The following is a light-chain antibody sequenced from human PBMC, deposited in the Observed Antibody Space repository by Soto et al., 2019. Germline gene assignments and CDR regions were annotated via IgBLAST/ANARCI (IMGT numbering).Light chain of an antibody. CDR3: QSYDSSLSGSYV. CDR1: SSNIGAGYD. Sequence: QSVLTQPPSVSGAPGQRVTISCTGSSSNIGAGYDVHWYQQLPGTAPKPLIYGNSNRPSGVPDRFSGSKSGTSASLAITGLQAEDDADYYCQSYDSSLSGSYVFGTGTKLTVL. CDR2: GNS. V-gene: IGLV1-40*01. J-gene: IGLJ1*01.